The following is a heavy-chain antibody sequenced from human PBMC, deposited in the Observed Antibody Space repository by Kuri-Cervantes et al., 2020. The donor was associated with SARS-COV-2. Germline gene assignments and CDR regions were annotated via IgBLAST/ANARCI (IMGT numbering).Heavy chain of an antibody. D-gene: IGHD3-10*01. V-gene: IGHV3-30*03. CDR3: ARAGSGNYYIPFYYFGLDV. J-gene: IGHJ6*02. Sequence: GESLKISCEASGFAFSGSAMHWVRQAPGKGLEWVALISSDGSIRHYGDSVKGRFIISREDSKNTLYLQMNSPRVEDTAVYYCARAGSGNYYIPFYYFGLDVWGQGITVTVSS. CDR1: GFAFSGSA. CDR2: ISSDGSIR.